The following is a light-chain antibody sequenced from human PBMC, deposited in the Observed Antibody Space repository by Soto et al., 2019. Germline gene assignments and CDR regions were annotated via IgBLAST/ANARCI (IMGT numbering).Light chain of an antibody. Sequence: EFVLTQSPATLSLSPGERATLSCRASQSVSSYLAWYQQKPGQAPRLLIYDTSNRATGVPARFSGSGSGTDFTLTISSLEPEDFALYYCQQRGNWPSFGGGTKVDIK. J-gene: IGKJ4*01. CDR2: DTS. CDR3: QQRGNWPS. V-gene: IGKV3-11*01. CDR1: QSVSSY.